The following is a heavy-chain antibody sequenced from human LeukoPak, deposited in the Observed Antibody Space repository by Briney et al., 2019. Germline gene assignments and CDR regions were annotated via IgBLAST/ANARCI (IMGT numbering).Heavy chain of an antibody. CDR3: AREKRNYYGSGSYDYYYMDV. J-gene: IGHJ6*03. D-gene: IGHD3-10*01. CDR1: GGSISSYY. V-gene: IGHV4-4*07. Sequence: SETLSLTCTVPGGSISSYYWSWIRQPAGKGLEWIGRIYTSGSTNYNPSLKSRVTMSVDTSKNQFSLKLSSVTAADTAVYYCAREKRNYYGSGSYDYYYMDVWGKGTTVTISS. CDR2: IYTSGST.